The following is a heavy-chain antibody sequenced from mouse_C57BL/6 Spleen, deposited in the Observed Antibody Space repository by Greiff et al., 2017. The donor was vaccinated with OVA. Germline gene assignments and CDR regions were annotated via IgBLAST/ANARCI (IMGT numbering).Heavy chain of an antibody. CDR3: ARERVARAMDY. D-gene: IGHD1-1*02. CDR2: INPYNGGT. Sequence: VQLQQSGPVLVKPGASVKMSCKASGYTFTDYYMNWVKQSHGKSLEWIGVINPYNGGTSYNQKFKGKATLTVDKSSSTAYMELNSLTSEDSAVYYCARERVARAMDYWGQGTSVTVSS. V-gene: IGHV1-19*01. J-gene: IGHJ4*01. CDR1: GYTFTDYY.